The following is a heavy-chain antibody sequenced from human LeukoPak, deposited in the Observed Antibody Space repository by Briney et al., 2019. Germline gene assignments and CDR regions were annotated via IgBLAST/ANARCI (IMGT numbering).Heavy chain of an antibody. CDR3: VRGVPPGRSGDY. J-gene: IGHJ4*02. D-gene: IGHD2-2*01. V-gene: IGHV6-1*01. CDR1: GDSVSSNSAT. Sequence: SQTLSLTCAISGDSVSSNSATWTWIRQSPSRGLEWQGRTYYRSKWFTDYAVSVKSRITINPDPSKNQFSLQLNSVTTEDTAVYYCVRGVPPGRSGDYWGQGTLVTVSA. CDR2: TYYRSKWFT.